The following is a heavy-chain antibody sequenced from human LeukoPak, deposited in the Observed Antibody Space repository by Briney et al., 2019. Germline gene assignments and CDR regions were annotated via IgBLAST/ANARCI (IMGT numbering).Heavy chain of an antibody. Sequence: SVKVSCKASGYTFNSYAIRWVRQAPGQGLEWMGGIIPIFGTANYAQKFQGRVTITADESTSTAYMELSSLRSEDTAVYYCARPFYYYGSGSHYYCYCIDDWGQGTTVTVSS. CDR2: IIPIFGTA. V-gene: IGHV1-69*13. D-gene: IGHD3-10*01. J-gene: IGHJ6*02. CDR1: GYTFNSYA. CDR3: ARPFYYYGSGSHYYCYCIDD.